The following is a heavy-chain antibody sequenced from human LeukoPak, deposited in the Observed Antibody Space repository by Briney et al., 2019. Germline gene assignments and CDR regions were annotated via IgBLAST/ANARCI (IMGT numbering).Heavy chain of an antibody. CDR1: GYTFTGYF. CDR2: INPNSGGT. V-gene: IGHV1-2*06. D-gene: IGHD1-26*01. J-gene: IGHJ4*02. CDR3: ARDLSSTSNWELDY. Sequence: ASVKVSCKASGYTFTGYFMHWVPQAPGHGLEWMGRINPNSGGTNYAQNFQGRVTMTRDTSISTAYMDLSRLTSEDTAVYYCARDLSSTSNWELDYWGQGTLVTVSS.